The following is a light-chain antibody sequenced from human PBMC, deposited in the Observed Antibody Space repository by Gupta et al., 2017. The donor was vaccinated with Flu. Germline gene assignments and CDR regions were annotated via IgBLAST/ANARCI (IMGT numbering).Light chain of an antibody. CDR2: FAS. V-gene: IGKV1-39*01. J-gene: IGKJ1*01. CDR1: QSIDKY. Sequence: DTQMTQSLSSLSASVGDRVTITCRASQSIDKYLNWYQQKPGKAPKLLIYFASSLQSGVPSRFTGSGSGTDFTLTISSLQPEDFATYYCQQSYTTPRTFAQGTKVEVK. CDR3: QQSYTTPRT.